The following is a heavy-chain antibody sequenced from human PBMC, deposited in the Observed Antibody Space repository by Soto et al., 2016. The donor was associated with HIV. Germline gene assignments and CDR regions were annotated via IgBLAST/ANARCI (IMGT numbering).Heavy chain of an antibody. CDR2: IWSDGSIE. Sequence: VQLVESGGGVVQPGRSLRLSCVASGFTFSTYVMHWVRQAPGKGLEWVAFIWSDGSIENYADSVKGRFTISRDNSKKTLYLQMNSLRVEDTAMYYCAKDWNIKATAGFDYWGQGTLVTVSS. D-gene: IGHD1-1*01. J-gene: IGHJ4*02. V-gene: IGHV3-30*02. CDR1: GFTFSTYV. CDR3: AKDWNIKATAGFDY.